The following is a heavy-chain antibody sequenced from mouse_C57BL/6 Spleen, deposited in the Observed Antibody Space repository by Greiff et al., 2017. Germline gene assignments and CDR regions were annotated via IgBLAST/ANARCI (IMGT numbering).Heavy chain of an antibody. V-gene: IGHV1-81*01. CDR3: ARGGGSNPWFAY. D-gene: IGHD2-5*01. J-gene: IGHJ3*01. CDR2: IYPRSGNT. CDR1: GYTFTSYG. Sequence: QVQLQQSGAELARPGASVKLSCKASGYTFTSYGISWVKQRTGQGLEWIGEIYPRSGNTYYNEKFKGKATLTADKSSSTAYMELRSLTSEDSAVYFWARGGGSNPWFAYWGQGTLVTVSA.